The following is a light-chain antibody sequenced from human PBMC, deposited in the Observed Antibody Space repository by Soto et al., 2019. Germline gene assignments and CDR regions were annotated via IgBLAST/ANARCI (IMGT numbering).Light chain of an antibody. CDR2: SAS. CDR1: QSVSST. V-gene: IGKV3-15*01. Sequence: EIVMTQSPATLSVSPVERATLSCRASQSVSSTLAWYQQKPGQAPRLLIYSASTRATGIPARFSGSGSGTEFNLTIRSLQSEDFAVYYCQQYNNWPPVTFGGGTKVDIK. CDR3: QQYNNWPPVT. J-gene: IGKJ4*01.